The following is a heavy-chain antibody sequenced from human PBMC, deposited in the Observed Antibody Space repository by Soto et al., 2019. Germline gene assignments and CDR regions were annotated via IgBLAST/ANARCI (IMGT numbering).Heavy chain of an antibody. CDR1: GFSFSSYW. J-gene: IGHJ5*02. Sequence: GGSLRLSCAASGFSFSSYWMTWVRQTPGTGLEWVANINPDGSDIHYVDSVKGRFTISRDDAKNSLYLHMNSLRAEDTAVYYCARQIDWSFDPWGQGTLVTISS. CDR2: INPDGSDI. CDR3: ARQIDWSFDP. D-gene: IGHD3-9*01. V-gene: IGHV3-7*01.